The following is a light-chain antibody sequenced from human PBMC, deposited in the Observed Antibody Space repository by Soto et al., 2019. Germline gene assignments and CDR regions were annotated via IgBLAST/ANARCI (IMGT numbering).Light chain of an antibody. CDR2: NNN. CDR1: RSNIGSQN. J-gene: IGLJ1*01. CDR3: AAWDDSLIGYV. V-gene: IGLV1-44*01. Sequence: VLTQPPSTSGTPGQRVTISCSGSRSNIGSQNVNWYQQLPGTAPRLLIHNNNQRPSGVPDRFSGSKSGTSASLAISGLQSEDEAAYYCAAWDDSLIGYVFGTGTKVTVL.